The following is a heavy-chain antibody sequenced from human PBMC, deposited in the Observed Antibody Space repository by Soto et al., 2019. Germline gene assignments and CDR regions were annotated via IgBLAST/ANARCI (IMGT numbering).Heavy chain of an antibody. V-gene: IGHV3-23*01. CDR2: IGATGGAT. J-gene: IGHJ1*01. D-gene: IGHD6-6*01. CDR3: AKNVMDRHSSSEH. Sequence: PGGSLRLSCTTSGFTFTDYAINWVRQAPGKGLEWVSSIGATGGATYYADSVKGRFTVSRDSSKNTVYLQMNGLRVEDTAVYYCAKNVMDRHSSSEHWGQGTLVTVSS. CDR1: GFTFTDYA.